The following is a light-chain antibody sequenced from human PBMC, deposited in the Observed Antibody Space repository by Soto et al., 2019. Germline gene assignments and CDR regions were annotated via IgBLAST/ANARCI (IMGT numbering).Light chain of an antibody. Sequence: QSALTQPASVSGSPGQSITISCTGTSSDVGGYNYVSWYQQHPGKAPKLMIYDVSNRPSGVSNRFSGSKSGNTASLTISGLHAEDEADYYCSLYTSSSTLLFGVGTKLTVL. CDR1: SSDVGGYNY. CDR3: SLYTSSSTLL. CDR2: DVS. V-gene: IGLV2-14*01. J-gene: IGLJ2*01.